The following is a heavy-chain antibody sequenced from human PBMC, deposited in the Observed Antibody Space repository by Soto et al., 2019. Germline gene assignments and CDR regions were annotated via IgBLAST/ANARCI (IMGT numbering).Heavy chain of an antibody. V-gene: IGHV3-33*01. CDR2: IWYDGSNK. CDR1: GFSFSSYG. CDR3: ARKDDFGVSAPVRY. J-gene: IGHJ4*02. D-gene: IGHD4-17*01. Sequence: QVQLVESGGGVVQPGRSLRLSCAASGFSFSSYGMHWVRQAPGKGLEWLAVIWYDGSNKYYADSVKGRFTVSRDNSKNTLYLQMSSLSAADTAVYYCARKDDFGVSAPVRYCGQGTLVIVSS.